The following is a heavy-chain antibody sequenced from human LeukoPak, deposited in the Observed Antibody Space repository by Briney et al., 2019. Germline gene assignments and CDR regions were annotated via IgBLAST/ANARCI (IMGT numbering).Heavy chain of an antibody. CDR2: IYHSGST. CDR3: ARAIVVPAAINAFDI. Sequence: SETLSLTCTVSGYSLSSGFFCDWIRQSPGKGLEWIGSIYHSGSTYYNPSLKSRVTISVDTSKNQFSLKLSSVTAADTAVYYCARAIVVPAAINAFDIWGQGTMVTVSS. J-gene: IGHJ3*02. V-gene: IGHV4-38-2*02. CDR1: GYSLSSGFF. D-gene: IGHD2-2*01.